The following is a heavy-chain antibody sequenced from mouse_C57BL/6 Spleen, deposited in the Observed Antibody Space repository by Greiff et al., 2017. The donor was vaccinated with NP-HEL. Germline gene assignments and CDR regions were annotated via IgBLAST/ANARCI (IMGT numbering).Heavy chain of an antibody. Sequence: DVMLVESGGDLVKPGGSLKLSCAASGFTFSSYGMSWVRQTPDKRLEWVATISSGGSYTYYPDSVKGRFTISRDNAKNTLYLQMSSLKSEDTAMYYCARHEDYYGSSYGYYFDYWGQGTTLTVSS. J-gene: IGHJ2*01. CDR3: ARHEDYYGSSYGYYFDY. D-gene: IGHD1-1*01. V-gene: IGHV5-6*02. CDR2: ISSGGSYT. CDR1: GFTFSSYG.